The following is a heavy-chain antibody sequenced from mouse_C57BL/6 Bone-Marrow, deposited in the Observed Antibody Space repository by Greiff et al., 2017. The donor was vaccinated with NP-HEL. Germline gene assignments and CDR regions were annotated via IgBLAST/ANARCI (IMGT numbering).Heavy chain of an antibody. CDR2: INPSSGYT. Sequence: VQLQQSGAELARPGASVKMSCKASGYTFTSYTMHWVKQRPGQGLEWIGYINPSSGYTKYNQKFKDKATLTADKSSSTAYMQLSSLTSEDSAVYYCARGPYGSSYVGWCFDVWGTGTTVTVSA. D-gene: IGHD1-1*01. CDR1: GYTFTSYT. CDR3: ARGPYGSSYVGWCFDV. V-gene: IGHV1-4*01. J-gene: IGHJ1*03.